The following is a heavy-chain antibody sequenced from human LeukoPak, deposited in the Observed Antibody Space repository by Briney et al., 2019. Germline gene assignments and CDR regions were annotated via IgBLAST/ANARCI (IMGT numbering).Heavy chain of an antibody. V-gene: IGHV3-23*01. D-gene: IGHD3-10*01. Sequence: PGGSLRLSCAASKFTFSSYAVSWVRQAPGKGLEWVSAISGSGGSTYYADSVKGRFTISRDNSKNTLYLQMNSLRAEDTAGYYCAKESYYGSGSYFPTFDYWGQGTLVTVSS. J-gene: IGHJ4*02. CDR1: KFTFSSYA. CDR2: ISGSGGST. CDR3: AKESYYGSGSYFPTFDY.